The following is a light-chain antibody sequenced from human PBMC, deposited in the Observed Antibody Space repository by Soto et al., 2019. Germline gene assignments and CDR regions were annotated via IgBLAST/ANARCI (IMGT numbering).Light chain of an antibody. CDR3: APWDDSLSGGV. V-gene: IGLV1-47*02. CDR2: GNN. CDR1: SSNIGSKS. Sequence: QSVLSQPPSASGTPGQRVTISYSGSSSNIGSKSVSYYMQLPGTAPKLLIYGNNQWPSGVPDRFSGSQSGTSASLAISGLRSEAEADVFCAPWDDSLSGGVFGGGTKLTVL. J-gene: IGLJ3*02.